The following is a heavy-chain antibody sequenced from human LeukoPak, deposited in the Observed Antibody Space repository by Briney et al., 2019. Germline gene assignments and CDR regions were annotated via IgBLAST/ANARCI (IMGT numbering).Heavy chain of an antibody. Sequence: ASVKVSCKVSGYTLTESSMHWVRQAPGKGLEWMGGFDPEDGETIYAQKFQGRVTMTEDTSTDTAYMELSSLRSEDTAVYYCATCQGGDFWSGYYFWFDPWGQGTLVTVSS. D-gene: IGHD3-3*01. CDR3: ATCQGGDFWSGYYFWFDP. CDR2: FDPEDGET. J-gene: IGHJ5*02. V-gene: IGHV1-24*01. CDR1: GYTLTESS.